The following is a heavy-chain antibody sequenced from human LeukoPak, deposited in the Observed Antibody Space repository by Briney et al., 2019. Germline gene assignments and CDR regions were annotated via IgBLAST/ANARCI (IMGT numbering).Heavy chain of an antibody. CDR1: GGSISSYY. D-gene: IGHD4-23*01. V-gene: IGHV4-59*01. CDR2: IYYSGST. CDR3: ARSKGKVVTFDY. J-gene: IGHJ4*02. Sequence: KPSETLSLTRTVSGGSISSYYWSWIRQPPGKGLEWIGYIYYSGSTNYNPSLKSRVTISVDTSKNQFSLKLSSVTAADTAVYYCARSKGKVVTFDYWGQGTLVTVSS.